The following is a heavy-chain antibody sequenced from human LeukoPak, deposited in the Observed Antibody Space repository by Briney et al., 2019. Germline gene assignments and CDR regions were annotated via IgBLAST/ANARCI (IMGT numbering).Heavy chain of an antibody. CDR3: AKSLYGSGSYYNWFDP. CDR1: GGSFSGYY. Sequence: SETLSLTCAVYGGSFSGYYWSWIRQSPGKGLEWLGEINHRGSTNCNPSLKRRVTMSLDTSKNQFSLKLSSVTAADTAVYYCAKSLYGSGSYYNWFDPWGQGTLVTVSS. J-gene: IGHJ5*02. CDR2: INHRGST. D-gene: IGHD3-10*01. V-gene: IGHV4-34*01.